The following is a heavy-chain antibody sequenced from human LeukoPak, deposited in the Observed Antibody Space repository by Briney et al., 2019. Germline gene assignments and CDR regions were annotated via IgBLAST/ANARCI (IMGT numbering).Heavy chain of an antibody. Sequence: SETLSLTCTVSGYSISSGYYWGWIRQPPGKGLEWIGSIYHSGSTYYNPSLKSRVTISVDTSKNQFSLKLSSVTAADTAVYYCARGEEEDPDTLDYWGQGTLVTVSS. CDR3: ARGEEEDPDTLDY. CDR1: GYSISSGYY. J-gene: IGHJ4*02. CDR2: IYHSGST. V-gene: IGHV4-38-2*02.